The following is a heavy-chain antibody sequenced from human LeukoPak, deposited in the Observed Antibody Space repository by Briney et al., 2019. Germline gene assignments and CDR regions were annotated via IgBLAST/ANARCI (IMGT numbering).Heavy chain of an antibody. V-gene: IGHV5-51*01. Sequence: PGESLKISCKGSGYSFTSYWIGWVRQMPGKGLEWMGIIYPGDSDTRYTPSFEGQVTFSADKSISTAYLQWSSLKASDTAMYYCARPVVPAPPWWWFDPWGQGTLVTVSS. CDR2: IYPGDSDT. CDR1: GYSFTSYW. J-gene: IGHJ5*02. D-gene: IGHD2-2*01. CDR3: ARPVVPAPPWWWFDP.